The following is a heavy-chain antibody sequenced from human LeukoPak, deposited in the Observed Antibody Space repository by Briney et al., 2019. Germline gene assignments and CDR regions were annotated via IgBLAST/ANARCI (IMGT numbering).Heavy chain of an antibody. Sequence: GGSLRLSCAVSGFTLSSYWKSWVRQARGRGLEGVANIKQDGSEKYYVDSVKGRFTISRDNAKNSLYLQMNSLRAEDTAVYYCARSQLEWVYWGQGTLVTVSS. J-gene: IGHJ4*02. CDR2: IKQDGSEK. D-gene: IGHD1-1*01. CDR1: GFTLSSYW. V-gene: IGHV3-7*03. CDR3: ARSQLEWVY.